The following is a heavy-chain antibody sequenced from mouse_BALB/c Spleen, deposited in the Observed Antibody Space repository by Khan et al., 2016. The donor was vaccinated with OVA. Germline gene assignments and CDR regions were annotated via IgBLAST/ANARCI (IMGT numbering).Heavy chain of an antibody. D-gene: IGHD2-1*01. Sequence: LQQPGAELVRPGASVKLSCKASGYTFTSYWMHWVKQRHGQGLEWIGNIYPGSGSTNYDEKFKSKATLTVDTSSSTAYMHLSSLTSEDYAVYSCTRGGYYGKSLFAYWGHGPLVTVSA. CDR3: TRGGYYGKSLFAY. V-gene: IGHV1S22*01. CDR1: GYTFTSYW. J-gene: IGHJ3*01. CDR2: IYPGSGST.